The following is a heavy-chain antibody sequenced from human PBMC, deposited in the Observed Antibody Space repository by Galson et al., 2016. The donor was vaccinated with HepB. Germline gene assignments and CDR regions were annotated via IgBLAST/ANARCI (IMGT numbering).Heavy chain of an antibody. Sequence: SLRLSCEGSGFTFSNYVIHWVRQAPGKGLEWVAMIASDGINKHYAESVQGRFSISRDNSKKTVHLEMNSLRPDDTAVYYCARDYWGSGTYRTGAEFWGQGILVTVSS. J-gene: IGHJ4*02. CDR2: IASDGINK. V-gene: IGHV3-30*03. CDR3: ARDYWGSGTYRTGAEF. D-gene: IGHD3-10*01. CDR1: GFTFSNYV.